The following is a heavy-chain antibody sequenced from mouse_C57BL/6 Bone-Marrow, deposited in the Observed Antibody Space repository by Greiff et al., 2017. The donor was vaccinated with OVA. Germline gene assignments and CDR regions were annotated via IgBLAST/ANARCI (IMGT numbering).Heavy chain of an antibody. CDR2: IRSYSDVYAT. CDR1: GFSFNTYD. V-gene: IGHV10-1*01. Sequence: EVQVEQSGGGLVQPKGSLKLSCAASGFSFNTYDMHWVRQAPGKGLEWVARIRSYSDVYATYYADSVKARFTLSREKSESMLYLQSNNVKTEDTAMYYGVRLRPWYFDGWGTATTLTAPS. J-gene: IGHJ1*03. D-gene: IGHD1-2*01. CDR3: VRLRPWYFDG.